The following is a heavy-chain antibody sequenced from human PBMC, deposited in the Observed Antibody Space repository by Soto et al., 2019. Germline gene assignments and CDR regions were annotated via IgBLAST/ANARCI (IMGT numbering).Heavy chain of an antibody. D-gene: IGHD6-19*01. Sequence: QVQLVQSGAEVKKPGASVKVSCKASDYTFTRNGISWVRQAPGQGLEWMGWISGYSGSTNYAQKFQGRVTMTTDTPTSTAYMELRSLRSDDTAVYYCATFYSSRWPRGHLDNWGQGTLVTVSS. CDR3: ATFYSSRWPRGHLDN. V-gene: IGHV1-18*01. CDR1: DYTFTRNG. CDR2: ISGYSGST. J-gene: IGHJ4*02.